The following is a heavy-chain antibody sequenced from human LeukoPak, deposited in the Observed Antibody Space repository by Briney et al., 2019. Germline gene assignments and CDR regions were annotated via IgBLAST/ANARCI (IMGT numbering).Heavy chain of an antibody. CDR3: ARGPAAYDY. Sequence: SETLSLTCTVSGDSISRGRYYWSWIRQPPGKGLEWIGYISYSGSTNYNPSLKSRVTIMSDTSKNQFSLRLSSVTAADTAVYYCARGPAAYDYWGQGTLVTVSS. V-gene: IGHV4-61*01. J-gene: IGHJ4*02. CDR2: ISYSGST. D-gene: IGHD2-2*01. CDR1: GDSISRGRYY.